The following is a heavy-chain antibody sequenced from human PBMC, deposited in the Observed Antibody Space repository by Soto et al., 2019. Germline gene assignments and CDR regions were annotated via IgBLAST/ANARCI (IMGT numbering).Heavy chain of an antibody. V-gene: IGHV4-59*08. CDR1: GGSISSYY. CDR3: ARWVDRYYFDY. J-gene: IGHJ4*02. Sequence: SETLSLTCTVSGGSISSYYWSWIRQPPGKGLEWIGYIYYSGSTNYNPSLKSRVTISVDTSKNQFSLKLSSVTAADTAVYYCARWVDRYYFDYWGQGTLVTVSS. CDR2: IYYSGST.